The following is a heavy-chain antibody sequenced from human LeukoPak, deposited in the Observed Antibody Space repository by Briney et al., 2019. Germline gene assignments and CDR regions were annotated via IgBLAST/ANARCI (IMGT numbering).Heavy chain of an antibody. J-gene: IGHJ6*03. CDR1: GFTFSDYY. CDR3: ARETTVIMSGDYGVEDYYYYMDV. CDR2: ISSSGSTV. V-gene: IGHV3-11*04. D-gene: IGHD4-17*01. Sequence: KPGGSLRLSCAASGFTFSDYYMSWIRQAPGKGLEWVSYISSSGSTVYYADSVKGRFTISRDNAKNSLYLQMNSLRAEDTAVYYCARETTVIMSGDYGVEDYYYYMDVWGKGTTVTVSS.